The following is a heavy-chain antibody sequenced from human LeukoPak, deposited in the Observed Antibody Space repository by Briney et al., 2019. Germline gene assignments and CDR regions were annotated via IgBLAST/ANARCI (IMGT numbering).Heavy chain of an antibody. CDR1: GGSISSSSYY. CDR3: ARSPDRIAAAGTWFDP. CDR2: IYYSGST. V-gene: IGHV4-39*01. D-gene: IGHD6-13*01. Sequence: PSETLSLTCTVSGGSISSSSYYWGWIRQPPGKGLEWIGSIYYSGSTYYNPSLKSRVTISVDTSKNQFSLKLSSVTAADTAVYYCARSPDRIAAAGTWFDPWGQGTLVTVSS. J-gene: IGHJ5*02.